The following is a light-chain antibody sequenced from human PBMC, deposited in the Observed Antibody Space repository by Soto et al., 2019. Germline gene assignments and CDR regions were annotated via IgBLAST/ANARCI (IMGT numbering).Light chain of an antibody. CDR2: EVS. J-gene: IGLJ1*01. V-gene: IGLV2-14*01. CDR1: SSDVGGYNY. Sequence: QSVLTQPASVSGSPGQSITISCTGTSSDVGGYNYVSWYQQHPGKAPKLMIYEVSNRPSGVSNRFSGSKSGNTASLTISGLQPEDQADSYRSSYTSRSTLVFGTGTKVTVL. CDR3: SSYTSRSTLV.